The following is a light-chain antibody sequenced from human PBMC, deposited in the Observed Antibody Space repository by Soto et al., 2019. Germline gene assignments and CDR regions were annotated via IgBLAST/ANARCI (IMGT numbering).Light chain of an antibody. V-gene: IGKV3-20*01. Sequence: EIGLTQSPGTLSLSPGERATLSCRASQSVSSSYLAWYQQKPGQPPRLLIYGASSRATGIPDRFSGSGSGTDFTLTISRLEPEDFAVYYCQQYGSSPLTFGGGTKVEIK. J-gene: IGKJ4*01. CDR3: QQYGSSPLT. CDR1: QSVSSSY. CDR2: GAS.